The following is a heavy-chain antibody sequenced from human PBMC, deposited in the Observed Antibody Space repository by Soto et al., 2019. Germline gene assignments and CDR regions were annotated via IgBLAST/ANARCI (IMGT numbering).Heavy chain of an antibody. CDR2: ISSSSSYI. V-gene: IGHV3-21*01. CDR1: GFTFSSYS. J-gene: IGHJ6*02. CDR3: ASSNNGALYGDRDYYGMDV. Sequence: PXGSLRLACSASGFTFSSYSMNWVRQAPGKGLEWVSSISSSSSYIYYADSVRGRFTISRDNAKNSLYLQMNSLRAEDTAVYYCASSNNGALYGDRDYYGMDVWGQGTTVTVSS. D-gene: IGHD4-17*01.